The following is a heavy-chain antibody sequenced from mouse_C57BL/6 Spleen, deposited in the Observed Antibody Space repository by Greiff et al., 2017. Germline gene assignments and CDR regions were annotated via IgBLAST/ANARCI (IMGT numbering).Heavy chain of an antibody. D-gene: IGHD2-3*01. CDR3: ARRGIYDGYYGYFDV. V-gene: IGHV5-12*01. CDR1: GFTFSDYY. Sequence: EVKLQESGGGLVQPGGSLKLSCAASGFTFSDYYMYWVRQTPEKRLEWVAYISNGGGSTYYPDTVKGRFTISRDNAKNTLYLQMSRLKSEDTAMYYCARRGIYDGYYGYFDVWGTGTTVTVSS. J-gene: IGHJ1*03. CDR2: ISNGGGST.